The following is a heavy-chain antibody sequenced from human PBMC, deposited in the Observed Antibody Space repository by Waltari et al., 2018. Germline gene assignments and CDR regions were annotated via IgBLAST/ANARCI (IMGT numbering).Heavy chain of an antibody. J-gene: IGHJ3*02. CDR3: AGGAYAYYDSSGYYSDAFDI. CDR1: GGSFSGYY. D-gene: IGHD3-22*01. Sequence: QVQLQQWGAGLLKPSETLSLTCAVYGGSFSGYYCSWIRQPPGTGLERIGEINHSGSTNYNPSVKSRVTRSVDTSKNQFSLKLSSVTAADTAVYYCAGGAYAYYDSSGYYSDAFDIWGQGTMVTVSS. V-gene: IGHV4-34*01. CDR2: INHSGST.